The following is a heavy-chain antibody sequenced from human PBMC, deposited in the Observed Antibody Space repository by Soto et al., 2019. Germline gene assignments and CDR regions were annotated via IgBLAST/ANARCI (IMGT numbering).Heavy chain of an antibody. CDR2: ISYDGSNK. V-gene: IGHV3-30-3*01. D-gene: IGHD2-15*01. Sequence: QVQLVESGGGVVQPGRSLRLSCAASGFTFSSYAMHWVRQAPGKGLEWVAGISYDGSNKYYADSVKGRFTISRDNSKNTLYLQMNSLRAEDTAVYYCARDRVVDTTAGDYFDYWGQGTLVTVSS. J-gene: IGHJ4*02. CDR1: GFTFSSYA. CDR3: ARDRVVDTTAGDYFDY.